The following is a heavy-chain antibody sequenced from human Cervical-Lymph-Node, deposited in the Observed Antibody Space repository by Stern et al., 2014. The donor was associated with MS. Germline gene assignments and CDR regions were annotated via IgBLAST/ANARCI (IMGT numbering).Heavy chain of an antibody. CDR3: ARWGIGANMALDS. CDR1: GFTVSSSY. Sequence: EVQLEESGGRLIQPGGSLRLSCAASGFTVSSSYLSWVRQAPGQGPEWVSIIYSSGNTYYGDSVKGRFTISRDNFENTVYLQMNSLRAEDTAVYYCARWGIGANMALDSWGQGTLVTVSS. D-gene: IGHD6-13*01. CDR2: IYSSGNT. V-gene: IGHV3-53*01. J-gene: IGHJ4*02.